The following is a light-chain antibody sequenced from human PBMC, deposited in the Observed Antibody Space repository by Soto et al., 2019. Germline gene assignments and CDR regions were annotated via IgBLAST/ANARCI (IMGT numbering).Light chain of an antibody. V-gene: IGKV1-27*01. J-gene: IGKJ3*01. Sequence: DIQMTQSPTSLSASVGDRVTITCRASQDSRNFVAWYQQKPGKAPKLLIYAASTLQSGVPSRFSGSGSWTDFTLTINSLQPEDVATYSCQKYSSVPVFGPGTKVEIK. CDR3: QKYSSVPV. CDR1: QDSRNF. CDR2: AAS.